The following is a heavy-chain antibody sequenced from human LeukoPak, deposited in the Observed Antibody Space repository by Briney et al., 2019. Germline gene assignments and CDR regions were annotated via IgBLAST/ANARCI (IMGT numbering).Heavy chain of an antibody. CDR3: ARDSTYYYDSESSGPLYFDN. V-gene: IGHV3-30*01. D-gene: IGHD3-10*01. J-gene: IGHJ4*02. CDR1: GITLSSYA. CDR2: ISSGGTDE. Sequence: GRSLRLSCAASGITLSSYAMHWVRQAPGKGLEWVSLISSGGTDEYYADSVKGRFTISRDNSKNTLYLQLNSLRGEDTAVYYCARDSTYYYDSESSGPLYFDNWGQGTLVTVSS.